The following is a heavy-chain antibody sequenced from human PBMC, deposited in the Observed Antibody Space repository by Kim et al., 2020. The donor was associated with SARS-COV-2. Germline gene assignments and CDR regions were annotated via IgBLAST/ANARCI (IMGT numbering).Heavy chain of an antibody. CDR2: INAGNGNT. CDR1: GYTFTSYA. J-gene: IGHJ4*02. D-gene: IGHD3-10*01. V-gene: IGHV1-3*01. CDR3: AREGLLWFGALGAGFDY. Sequence: ASVKVSCKASGYTFTSYAMHWVRQAPGQRLEWMGWINAGNGNTKYSQKFQGRVTITRDTSASTAYMELSSLRSEDTAVYYCAREGLLWFGALGAGFDYWGQGTLVTVSS.